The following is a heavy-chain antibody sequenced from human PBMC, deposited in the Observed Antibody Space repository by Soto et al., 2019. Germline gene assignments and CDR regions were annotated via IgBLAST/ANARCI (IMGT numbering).Heavy chain of an antibody. D-gene: IGHD3-10*01. CDR1: GYSISSSNW. V-gene: IGHV4-28*01. Sequence: QVQLQESGPGLVKPSDTLSLTCAVSGYSISSSNWWGWIRQPPGKGLEWIGYIYYSGSTYYNPSLKSRVTMSVDTSKNQFSLKLSSVTAVDTAVYYCARINPGAGHYYDMDVWDQGTTVTVSS. CDR2: IYYSGST. CDR3: ARINPGAGHYYDMDV. J-gene: IGHJ6*02.